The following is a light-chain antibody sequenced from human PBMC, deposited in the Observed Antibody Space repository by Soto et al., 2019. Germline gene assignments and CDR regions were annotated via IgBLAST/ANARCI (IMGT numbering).Light chain of an antibody. Sequence: EIVLTQSPATLSLSPGERATLSCRASPSVSSYLAWYQQKPGQAPRLLIYDASNRATGIPARFSGSGSGTDFTLTISSLEPEDFAVYYCQQRSNWSLFTFGPGTKVDIK. CDR3: QQRSNWSLFT. V-gene: IGKV3-11*01. J-gene: IGKJ3*01. CDR2: DAS. CDR1: PSVSSY.